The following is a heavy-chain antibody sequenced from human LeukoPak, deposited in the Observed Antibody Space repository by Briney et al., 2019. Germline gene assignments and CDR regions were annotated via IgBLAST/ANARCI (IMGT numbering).Heavy chain of an antibody. CDR2: IYTSGST. CDR1: GGSISSGSYY. Sequence: SETLSLTYTVSGGSISSGSYYWSWIRQPAGKGLEWIGRIYTSGSTNYSPSLKSRVSISLDTSKNQFSLNLSSVTAADTAVYYCARDSHSSGWTYFDSWGQGTLVTVSS. J-gene: IGHJ4*02. D-gene: IGHD6-19*01. V-gene: IGHV4-61*02. CDR3: ARDSHSSGWTYFDS.